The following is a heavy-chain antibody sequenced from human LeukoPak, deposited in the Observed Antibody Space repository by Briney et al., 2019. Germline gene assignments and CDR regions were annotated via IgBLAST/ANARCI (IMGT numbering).Heavy chain of an antibody. CDR3: AGDQYEGYGDYVGY. CDR1: GFTFSDYY. V-gene: IGHV3-11*01. J-gene: IGHJ4*02. D-gene: IGHD4-17*01. Sequence: GGSLRLSCAASGFTFSDYYMSWIRQAPGKGLEWVSYISSSGSTIYYADSVKGRFTISRDNAKNSLYLQMNSLRAEDTAVYYCAGDQYEGYGDYVGYWGQGTLVTVSS. CDR2: ISSSGSTI.